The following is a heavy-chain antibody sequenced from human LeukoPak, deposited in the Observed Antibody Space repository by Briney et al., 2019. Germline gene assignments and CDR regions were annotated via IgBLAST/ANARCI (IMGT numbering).Heavy chain of an antibody. CDR1: GYTFTSYD. D-gene: IGHD6-25*01. J-gene: IGHJ6*03. CDR3: ATAKFYYYYMDV. V-gene: IGHV1-8*01. Sequence: ASVKVSCKASGYTFTSYDINWVRQATGQGLEWMGWMNPNSGNTGYAQKFQGRVTMTRNTSISIAYMELSSLRSEDTAVYYCATAKFYYYYMDVWGKGTTVTISS. CDR2: MNPNSGNT.